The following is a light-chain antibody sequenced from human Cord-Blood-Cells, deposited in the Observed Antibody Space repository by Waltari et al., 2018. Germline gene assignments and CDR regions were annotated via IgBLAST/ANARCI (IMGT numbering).Light chain of an antibody. CDR1: QEISNY. CDR2: DAS. J-gene: IGKJ3*01. Sequence: DIQMTQSPSSLSASVGDRVTITCQASQEISNYLNWYQQKPGKAPKLLIYDASNLETGVPSRFSGSGSGTDFTFTISSLQPEDSATYYCQQYDNLPVTFGPGTKVDIK. CDR3: QQYDNLPVT. V-gene: IGKV1-33*01.